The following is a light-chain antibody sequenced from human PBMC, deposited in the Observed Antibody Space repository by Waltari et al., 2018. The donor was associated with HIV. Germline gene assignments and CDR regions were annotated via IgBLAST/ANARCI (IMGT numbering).Light chain of an antibody. J-gene: IGLJ2*01. CDR1: SSDIGIYNY. Sequence: QSALTQPASVSGSPGQSITISCTGTSSDIGIYNYVSWYQQHPGNAPKLLIYEVNNVPSGGSDRFSGAKSGNTASLSISGLQAEDESDYYCTLYTTRSTVIFGGGTSVTVL. CDR3: TLYTTRSTVI. CDR2: EVN. V-gene: IGLV2-14*01.